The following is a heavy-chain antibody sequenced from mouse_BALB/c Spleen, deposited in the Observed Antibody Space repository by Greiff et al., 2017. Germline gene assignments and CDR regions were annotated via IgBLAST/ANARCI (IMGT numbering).Heavy chain of an antibody. CDR1: GFTFTDYY. V-gene: IGHV7-3*02. Sequence: EVKLVESGGGLVQPGGSLRLSCATSGFTFTDYYMSWVRQPPGKALEWLGFIRNKANGYTTEYSASVKGRFTISRDNSQSILYLQMNTLRAEDSATYYCARDSGYGNPFAYWGQGTLVTVSA. D-gene: IGHD2-1*01. CDR3: ARDSGYGNPFAY. J-gene: IGHJ3*01. CDR2: IRNKANGYTT.